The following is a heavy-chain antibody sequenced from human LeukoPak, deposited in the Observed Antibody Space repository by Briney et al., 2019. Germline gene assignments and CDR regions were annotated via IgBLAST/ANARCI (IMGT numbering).Heavy chain of an antibody. Sequence: PGGSLRLSCAASGFTFSSYAMSWVRQAPGKGLEWVAVIWYDGSNKYYADSVKGRFTISRDNSKNTLYLQMNSLRAEDTAVYYCARDPTAYCGGDCYSPVDYWGQGTLVTVSS. CDR1: GFTFSSYA. D-gene: IGHD2-21*02. CDR3: ARDPTAYCGGDCYSPVDY. V-gene: IGHV3-33*08. CDR2: IWYDGSNK. J-gene: IGHJ4*02.